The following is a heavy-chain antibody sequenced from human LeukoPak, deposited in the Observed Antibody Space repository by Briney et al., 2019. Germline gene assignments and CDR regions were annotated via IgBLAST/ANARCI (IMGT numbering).Heavy chain of an antibody. D-gene: IGHD3-22*01. Sequence: SETLSLTCTVSGGPISSSSYYWGWIRQPPGKGLEWIGSIYYSGSTYYNPSLKSRVAISVDTSKNQFSLKLSSVTAADTAVYYCARAYYYDSSGYSNYYYYGMDVWGQGTTVTVSS. CDR1: GGPISSSSYY. V-gene: IGHV4-39*01. CDR2: IYYSGST. CDR3: ARAYYYDSSGYSNYYYYGMDV. J-gene: IGHJ6*02.